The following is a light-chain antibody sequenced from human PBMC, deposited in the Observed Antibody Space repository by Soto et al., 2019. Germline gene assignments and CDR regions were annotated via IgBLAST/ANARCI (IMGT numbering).Light chain of an antibody. CDR2: DVS. Sequence: DIQMTQSPSTLSASLGDRVTITCRASQSIDSWLAWYQQKPGKAPKLLIYDVSSLKSGVPSRFSGSGSGTEFTLTISSLQPDDFATYYCQQYDNLLTFGGGTKVEIK. V-gene: IGKV1-5*01. J-gene: IGKJ4*01. CDR3: QQYDNLLT. CDR1: QSIDSW.